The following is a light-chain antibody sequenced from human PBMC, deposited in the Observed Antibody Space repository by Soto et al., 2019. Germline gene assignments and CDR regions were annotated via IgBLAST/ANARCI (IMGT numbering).Light chain of an antibody. CDR3: QQLNSYPPT. Sequence: IQLTQSPSSLSASIGDRVTITCRASQGISSYLAWYQQKPGKAPKLLIYAASTLQRGVPSRFSGSGSGTVFTLTISTLQPEDFATYYCQQLNSYPPTFAGGTKVDIK. CDR2: AAS. J-gene: IGKJ4*01. CDR1: QGISSY. V-gene: IGKV1-9*01.